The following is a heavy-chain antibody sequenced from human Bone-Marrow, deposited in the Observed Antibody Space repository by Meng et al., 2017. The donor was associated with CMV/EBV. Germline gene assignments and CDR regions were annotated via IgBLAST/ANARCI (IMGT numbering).Heavy chain of an antibody. Sequence: HITVKRFGPTQGKPRQTLSLTCTFLGFSLSTSGVGVGWLRQPPGKALEWLALIYWDDDKRYSPSLKSRLTITKDTSKNQVVLTMTNMDPVDTATYYCAHTTIFGVVIDYWGQGTLVTVSS. V-gene: IGHV2-5*02. CDR2: IYWDDDK. D-gene: IGHD3-3*01. J-gene: IGHJ4*02. CDR1: GFSLSTSGVG. CDR3: AHTTIFGVVIDY.